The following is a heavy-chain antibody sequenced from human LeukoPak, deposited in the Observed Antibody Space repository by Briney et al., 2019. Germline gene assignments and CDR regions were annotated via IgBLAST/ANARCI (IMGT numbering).Heavy chain of an antibody. CDR3: ARSPSSYAYG. D-gene: IGHD5-18*01. J-gene: IGHJ4*02. CDR1: GFTFDDYA. Sequence: PGGSLRLSCAASGFTFDDYAMHWVRQAPGKGLEWVSGISWNSGSIGYADSVKGRFTISRDNAKNSLYLQMNSLRAEDTALYYCARSPSSYAYGWGQGTLVTVST. V-gene: IGHV3-9*01. CDR2: ISWNSGSI.